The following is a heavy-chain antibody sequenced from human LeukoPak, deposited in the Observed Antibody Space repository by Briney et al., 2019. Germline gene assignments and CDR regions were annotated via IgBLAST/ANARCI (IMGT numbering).Heavy chain of an antibody. D-gene: IGHD2-15*01. Sequence: GGSLRLSCAASGFIFNNYAISWVRQAPGKGLEWVSGISGSGGSTHYADSVKGRFAISRDNSKNTLYLQMNSLRAEDTAMYYCAKADIVVVVAATCFDYWGQGTLVTVSS. J-gene: IGHJ4*02. CDR1: GFIFNNYA. CDR3: AKADIVVVVAATCFDY. V-gene: IGHV3-23*01. CDR2: ISGSGGST.